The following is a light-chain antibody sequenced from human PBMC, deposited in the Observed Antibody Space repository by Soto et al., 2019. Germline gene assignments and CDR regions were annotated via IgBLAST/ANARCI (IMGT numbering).Light chain of an antibody. J-gene: IGKJ1*01. Sequence: DIQMTQSPSSLSASVGDRVTITCRTSQSVSNYLNWYQQKSGEAPKLLIYAASTLQTGVPSRFSGSGSGTDFTPTISSLQPEDFATYYCQQSYSSPRTFGQGAKVDVK. V-gene: IGKV1-39*01. CDR2: AAS. CDR1: QSVSNY. CDR3: QQSYSSPRT.